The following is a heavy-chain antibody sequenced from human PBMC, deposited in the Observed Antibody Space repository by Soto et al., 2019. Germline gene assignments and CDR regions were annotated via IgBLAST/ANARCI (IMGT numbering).Heavy chain of an antibody. D-gene: IGHD2-15*01. CDR3: ARERGYCSGGSCYLGYYGMDV. CDR2: IYHSGST. J-gene: IGHJ6*02. Sequence: QLQLQESGSGLVKPSQTLSLTCAVSGGSISSGGYSWSWIRQPPGKGLEWIGYIYHSGSTYYNPSLQRRVTIAVARAENQFSLKLSSVTAADTAVYYCARERGYCSGGSCYLGYYGMDVWGQGTTVTVSS. CDR1: GGSISSGGYS. V-gene: IGHV4-30-2*01.